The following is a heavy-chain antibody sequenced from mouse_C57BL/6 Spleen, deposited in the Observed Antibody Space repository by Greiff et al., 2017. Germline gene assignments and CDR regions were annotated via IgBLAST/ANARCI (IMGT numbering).Heavy chain of an antibody. D-gene: IGHD2-13*01. V-gene: IGHV1-52*01. CDR2: IDPSDSET. CDR3: ARGDYSQFAY. CDR1: GYTFTSYW. Sequence: QVQLQQSGAELVRPGSSVKLSCKASGYTFTSYWMHWVKQRPIQGLEWIGNIDPSDSETHYNQKFKDKATLTVDKSSSTAYMQLSSLTSEDSAVYYCARGDYSQFAYWGQGTLVTVSA. J-gene: IGHJ3*01.